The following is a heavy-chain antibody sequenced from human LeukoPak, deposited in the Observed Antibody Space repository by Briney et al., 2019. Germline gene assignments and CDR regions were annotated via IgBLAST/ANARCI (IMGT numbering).Heavy chain of an antibody. CDR3: VGRPWNFDY. CDR1: GFTFSHAW. Sequence: GGSLRLSCAASGFTFSHAWVSWVRQCPGKGLEWVGRIKSKNDGETRDYAAPVKGRFTISRDESKAEVYLHMTSLKAEDTAVYYCVGRPWNFDYWGQGTLVTVSS. J-gene: IGHJ4*02. V-gene: IGHV3-15*01. D-gene: IGHD1-1*01. CDR2: IKSKNDGETR.